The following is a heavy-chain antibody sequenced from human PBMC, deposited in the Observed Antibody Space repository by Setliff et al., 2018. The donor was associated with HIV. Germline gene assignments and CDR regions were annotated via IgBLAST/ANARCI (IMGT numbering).Heavy chain of an antibody. Sequence: KASETLSLTCGVSGYSMSSGYYWGWIRQPPGKGLEWIGNVYHTGSIYYNPSLKSRVTISVDTSKNQFSLKLSSVIAADTAVYYCARHAAGPDGPFDYWGQGTLVTVSS. V-gene: IGHV4-38-2*01. CDR3: ARHAAGPDGPFDY. CDR2: VYHTGSI. J-gene: IGHJ4*02. D-gene: IGHD2-2*01. CDR1: GYSMSSGYY.